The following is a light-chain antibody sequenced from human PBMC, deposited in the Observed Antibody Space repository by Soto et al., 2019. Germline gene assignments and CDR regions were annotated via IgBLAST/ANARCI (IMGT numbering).Light chain of an antibody. CDR3: SSYAGSLYV. J-gene: IGLJ1*01. V-gene: IGLV2-8*01. Sequence: QSVLAQRPSGSGSPGQSVTISCTGTSSDVGGYNYVSWYQQHPGKAPKLMIFEVSKRPSGVPDRFSGSKSGNTASLTVSGLQAEDEADYYCSSYAGSLYVFGTGTKVTVL. CDR2: EVS. CDR1: SSDVGGYNY.